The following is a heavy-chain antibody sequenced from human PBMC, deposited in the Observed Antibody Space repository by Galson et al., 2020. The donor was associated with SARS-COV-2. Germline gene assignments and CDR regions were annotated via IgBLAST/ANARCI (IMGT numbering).Heavy chain of an antibody. CDR2: ISHSGST. V-gene: IGHV4-34*01. Sequence: SQASETLSLTCAVYGGSFSGHYWNWIRQSPGKGLQWIGEISHSGSTEYISSLRSRVTMSVDRSKNQFSLRLRSVTAADTAVYYCARASRPPVVSVFIGGPNNCDYWSQGTLVTVSS. D-gene: IGHD2-15*01. J-gene: IGHJ4*02. CDR3: ARASRPPVVSVFIGGPNNCDY. CDR1: GGSFSGHY.